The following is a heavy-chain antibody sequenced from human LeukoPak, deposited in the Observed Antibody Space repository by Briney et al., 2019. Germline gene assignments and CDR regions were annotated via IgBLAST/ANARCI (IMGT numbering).Heavy chain of an antibody. Sequence: ASVKVSCKASGYTFTDNYIHWVRQAPGQGLEWMGWINADSGDTKYAQKFQGRVTMTRDTSLSTAYMELSRLRSDDTAVYYCARDSYYDSSGYYSSEYFQHWGQGTLVTVSS. CDR2: INADSGDT. V-gene: IGHV1-2*02. CDR1: GYTFTDNY. D-gene: IGHD3-22*01. CDR3: ARDSYYDSSGYYSSEYFQH. J-gene: IGHJ1*01.